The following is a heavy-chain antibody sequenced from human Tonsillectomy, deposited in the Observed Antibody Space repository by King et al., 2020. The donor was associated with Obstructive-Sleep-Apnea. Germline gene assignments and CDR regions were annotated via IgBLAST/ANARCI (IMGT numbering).Heavy chain of an antibody. D-gene: IGHD3-9*01. V-gene: IGHV4-59*08. CDR1: GGSISSYY. J-gene: IGHJ4*02. CDR3: AREDILTCYYRFFDY. Sequence: VQLQESGPGLVKPSETLSLTCTVSGGSISSYYWSWIRQPPGKGLEWIGSIYYSGSTNYNPSLKSRVTISVDTSKNQFSLKLSSVTAADTAVYYCAREDILTCYYRFFDYWGQGTLVTVSS. CDR2: IYYSGST.